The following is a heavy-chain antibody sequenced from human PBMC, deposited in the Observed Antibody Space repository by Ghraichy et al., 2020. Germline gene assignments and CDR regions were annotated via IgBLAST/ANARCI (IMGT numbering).Heavy chain of an antibody. D-gene: IGHD6-13*01. V-gene: IGHV4-39*07. Sequence: SQTLSLTCTVSGGSISSSSYYWGWIRQPPGKGLEWIGSIYYSGSTYYNPSLKSRVTISVDTSKNQFSLKLSSVTAADTAVYYCARHFSRMDWAWMQQLVMFFDYWGQGTLVTVSS. CDR3: ARHFSRMDWAWMQQLVMFFDY. CDR2: IYYSGST. J-gene: IGHJ4*02. CDR1: GGSISSSSYY.